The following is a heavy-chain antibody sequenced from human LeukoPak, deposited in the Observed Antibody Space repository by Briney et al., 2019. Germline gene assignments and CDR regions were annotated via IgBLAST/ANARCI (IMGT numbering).Heavy chain of an antibody. V-gene: IGHV3-30*18. D-gene: IGHD3-10*01. Sequence: GGSLRLSCAASGFTFSSYGMHWVRQAPGKGLEWVAVISYDGSNKYYADSVKGRFTISRDNSKNTLYLQMNSLRAEDTAVYYCAHEITMVRGVIIFSSSDGGQGTLVTVSS. CDR1: GFTFSSYG. J-gene: IGHJ4*02. CDR2: ISYDGSNK. CDR3: AHEITMVRGVIIFSSSD.